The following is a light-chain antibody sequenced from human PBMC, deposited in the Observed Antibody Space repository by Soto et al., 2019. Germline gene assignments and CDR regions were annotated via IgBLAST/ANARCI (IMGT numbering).Light chain of an antibody. CDR1: HSVNSY. J-gene: IGKJ3*01. CDR3: LQKYFYPFT. CDR2: AAS. V-gene: IGKV1-6*01. Sequence: IQMTQSPSSLSAPVGDRVTIACRASHSVNSYLNWYQQKLGKAPKLLIYAASNLQSGVPARFSGSGSGTDFTLTISSLQPEDFATYYCLQKYFYPFTFGPGTKVDIK.